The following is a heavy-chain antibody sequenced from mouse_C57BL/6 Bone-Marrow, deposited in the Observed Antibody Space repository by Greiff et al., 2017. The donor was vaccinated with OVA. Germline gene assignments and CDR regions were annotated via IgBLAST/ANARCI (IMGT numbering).Heavy chain of an antibody. CDR3: AREGGNWDGFAY. D-gene: IGHD4-1*02. V-gene: IGHV1-69*01. CDR1: GYTFTSYW. Sequence: QVQLQQPGAELVMPGASVKLSCKASGYTFTSYWMHWVKQRPGQGLEWIGEIDPSDSYTNYNQKFKGKSTLTVDKSSSTAYMQLSSLTSEDSAVYYGAREGGNWDGFAYWGQGTLVTVSA. J-gene: IGHJ3*01. CDR2: IDPSDSYT.